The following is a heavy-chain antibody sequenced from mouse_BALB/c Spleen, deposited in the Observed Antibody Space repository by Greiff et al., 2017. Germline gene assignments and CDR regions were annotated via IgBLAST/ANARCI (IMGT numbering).Heavy chain of an antibody. V-gene: IGHV3-2*02. CDR3: ARGVALRYAMDY. Sequence: EVHLVESGPGLVKPSQSLSLTCTVTGYSITSDYAWNWIRQFPGNKLEWMGYISYSGSTSYNPSLKSRISITRDTSKNQFFLQLNSVTTEDTATYYCARGVALRYAMDYWGQGTSVTVSS. CDR2: ISYSGST. CDR1: GYSITSDYA. J-gene: IGHJ4*01. D-gene: IGHD1-1*01.